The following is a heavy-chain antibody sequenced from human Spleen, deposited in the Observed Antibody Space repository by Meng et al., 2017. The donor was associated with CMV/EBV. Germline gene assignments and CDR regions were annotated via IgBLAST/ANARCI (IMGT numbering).Heavy chain of an antibody. CDR1: GFTFSSYW. D-gene: IGHD3-16*01. J-gene: IGHJ4*02. Sequence: GESLKISCAASGFTFSSYWMSWVRQAPGKGLEWVANIKQDGSEKYYVDSEKGRFTISRDNAKNSLYLQMNTLRAEDTAVYYCASWGSLDYWGQGTLVTVSS. V-gene: IGHV3-7*01. CDR3: ASWGSLDY. CDR2: IKQDGSEK.